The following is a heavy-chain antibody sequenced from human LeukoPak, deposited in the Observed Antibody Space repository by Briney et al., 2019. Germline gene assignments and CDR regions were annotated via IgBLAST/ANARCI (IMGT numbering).Heavy chain of an antibody. V-gene: IGHV3-53*01. CDR3: ARGAHYYGSGSSKDY. Sequence: GGSLRLSCAASGFTVSSNYMGWVRQAPGKGLEWVSVIYSGGSTYYADSVKGRFTISRDNSKNTLYLQMNSLRAEDTAVYYCARGAHYYGSGSSKDYWGQGTLVTVSS. CDR2: IYSGGST. J-gene: IGHJ4*02. D-gene: IGHD3-10*01. CDR1: GFTVSSNY.